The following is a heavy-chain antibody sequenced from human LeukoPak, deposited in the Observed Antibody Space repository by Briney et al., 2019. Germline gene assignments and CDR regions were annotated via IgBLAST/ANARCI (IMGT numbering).Heavy chain of an antibody. CDR2: IKQDGSEK. D-gene: IGHD2-21*02. CDR3: ARDASLAYCGGDCASA. CDR1: GFTFSSYW. Sequence: GGSLRLSCAASGFTFSSYWMSWVRQAPGKGLEWVANIKQDGSEKYYVDSVKGRFTISRDNAKNSLYLQMNSLRAEDTAVYYCARDASLAYCGGDCASAWGQGTLSPSPQ. V-gene: IGHV3-7*01. J-gene: IGHJ5*02.